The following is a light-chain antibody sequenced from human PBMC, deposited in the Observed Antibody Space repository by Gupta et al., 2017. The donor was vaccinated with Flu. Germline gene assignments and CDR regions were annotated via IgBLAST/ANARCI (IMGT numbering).Light chain of an antibody. CDR2: AAS. CDR3: QQRVNPPST. V-gene: IGKV1-39*01. CDR1: QSISSY. J-gene: IGKJ2*01. Sequence: DIQMTQSPSSLSASVGGRVTITCRASQSISSYLNWYQLKPGKGPQLLIYAASSLQSGVPSRFSGSGSGTXFTLTIXRLQPEDFATYCCQQRVNPPSTSGXGTKME.